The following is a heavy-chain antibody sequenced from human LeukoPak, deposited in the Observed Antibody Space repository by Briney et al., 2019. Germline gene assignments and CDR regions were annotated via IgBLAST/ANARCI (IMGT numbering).Heavy chain of an antibody. D-gene: IGHD2-21*01. CDR3: ARDRPTGASRVFVVQ. CDR1: GFTFSTYA. Sequence: PGGSLRLSCTASGFTFSTYAMTWVRQAPGKGLEWISSMSSSRSYIYYADSVRGRFTIPRDNTKNSLYLEMNNLRGEDTAIYYCARDRPTGASRVFVVQWGQGTPVTVSS. V-gene: IGHV3-21*06. CDR2: MSSSRSYI. J-gene: IGHJ4*02.